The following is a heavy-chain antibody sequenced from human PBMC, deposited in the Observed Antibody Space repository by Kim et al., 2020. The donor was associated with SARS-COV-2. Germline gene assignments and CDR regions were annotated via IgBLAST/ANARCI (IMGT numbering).Heavy chain of an antibody. Sequence: GGSLRLSCAASGFTFSSYAMSWVRQAPGKGLEWVSAISGSGGSTYYADSVKGRFTISRDNSKNTLYLQMNSLRAEDTAVHYCAKSPYKRYSSSWFDYWGQGTLVTVSS. CDR1: GFTFSSYA. V-gene: IGHV3-23*01. J-gene: IGHJ4*02. D-gene: IGHD6-13*01. CDR2: ISGSGGST. CDR3: AKSPYKRYSSSWFDY.